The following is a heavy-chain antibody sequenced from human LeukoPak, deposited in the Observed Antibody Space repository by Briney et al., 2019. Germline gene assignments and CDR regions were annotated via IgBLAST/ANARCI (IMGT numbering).Heavy chain of an antibody. D-gene: IGHD6-19*01. Sequence: GGSLRLSCAASGLIFSSNAMAWVRQAPGKGLDWVSSITASGDHTYYADSVKGRFTISRDNSKNTLFLQMNSLRAEDTAVYYCANKLAGLESWGQGTLVTVSS. V-gene: IGHV3-23*01. CDR1: GLIFSSNA. CDR3: ANKLAGLES. J-gene: IGHJ5*01. CDR2: ITASGDHT.